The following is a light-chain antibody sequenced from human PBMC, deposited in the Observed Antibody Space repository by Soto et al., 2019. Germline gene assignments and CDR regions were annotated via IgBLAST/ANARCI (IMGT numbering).Light chain of an antibody. CDR3: CSHTSSSTVV. CDR2: EVT. V-gene: IGLV2-14*01. CDR1: SSDVGGYNY. Sequence: QSALTQPASVSGSPGQSITISCTGTSSDVGGYNYVSWYQQHPGKAPKVMIYEVTNRPSGVSNRFSGSKSGNTASLTISGLQAEDEADYYCCSHTSSSTVVFGGGTKVTVL. J-gene: IGLJ2*01.